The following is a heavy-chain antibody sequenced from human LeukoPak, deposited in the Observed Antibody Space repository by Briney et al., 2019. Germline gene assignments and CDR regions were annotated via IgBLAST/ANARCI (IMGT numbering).Heavy chain of an antibody. CDR1: EYTFTSYV. J-gene: IGHJ6*03. CDR3: ARDGTADTVMTWEYYYYYMDV. CDR2: INPSGGST. Sequence: ASVKVSCKASEYTFTSYVMHWVRQAPGQRLEWMGIINPSGGSTSYAQRFQGRVTMTRDTSTNTVYMELSSLRSEDTAVYYCARDGTADTVMTWEYYYYYMDVWGKGTTVTVSS. D-gene: IGHD5-18*01. V-gene: IGHV1-46*01.